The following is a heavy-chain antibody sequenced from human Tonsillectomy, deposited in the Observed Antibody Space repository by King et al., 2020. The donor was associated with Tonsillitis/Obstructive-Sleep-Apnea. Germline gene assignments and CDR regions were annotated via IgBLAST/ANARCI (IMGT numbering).Heavy chain of an antibody. CDR2: INPKGGST. CDR1: GYTFTRYY. V-gene: IGHV1-46*01. Sequence: VQLVESGAEVKKPGASVKVSCKATGYTFTRYYMHWVRQAPGQGLEWMGIINPKGGSTSYAPKFQGRVTMTRDTSTSTVYMELSRLRSEDTAIYYCATDEGVGRSQFDYWGQGTLVTVSS. D-gene: IGHD3-16*01. J-gene: IGHJ4*02. CDR3: ATDEGVGRSQFDY.